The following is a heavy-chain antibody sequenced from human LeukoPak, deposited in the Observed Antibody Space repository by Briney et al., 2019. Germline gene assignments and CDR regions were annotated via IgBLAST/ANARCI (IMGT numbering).Heavy chain of an antibody. Sequence: GSLRLSCAASGFSFNGYGMHWVRQAPGKGLEWVAIIWYDGSVTYYEDSVKGRFTISRDNSKSTLYLQMDSLRAEDTAVYYCARHGSGRNNFDPLDHWGQGTLVTVSS. CDR3: ARHGSGRNNFDPLDH. CDR2: IWYDGSVT. CDR1: GFSFNGYG. D-gene: IGHD1-26*01. J-gene: IGHJ4*02. V-gene: IGHV3-33*01.